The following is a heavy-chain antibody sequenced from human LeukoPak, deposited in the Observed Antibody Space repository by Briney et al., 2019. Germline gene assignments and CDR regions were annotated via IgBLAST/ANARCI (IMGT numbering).Heavy chain of an antibody. CDR2: INPNSGDT. CDR1: GYTFTGYH. J-gene: IGHJ4*02. V-gene: IGHV1-2*06. D-gene: IGHD3-22*01. Sequence: ASVKVSCKASGYTFTGYHMHWVRQAPGQGLEWMGRINPNSGDTNYAQKFQGRVAMTRDTSISTAFMELTRLRSDDTAVYYCARALKYYYDSSGSHIGGFDYWSQGTLVTVSS. CDR3: ARALKYYYDSSGSHIGGFDY.